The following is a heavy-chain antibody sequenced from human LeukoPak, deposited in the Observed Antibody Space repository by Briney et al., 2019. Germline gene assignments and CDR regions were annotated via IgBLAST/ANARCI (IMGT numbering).Heavy chain of an antibody. CDR3: AGSASSGWTIDY. D-gene: IGHD6-19*01. CDR2: ISSSSSYI. CDR1: GFTFSSYS. Sequence: GGSLRLSCAASGFTFSSYSMNWVRQAPGKGLEWVSSISSSSSYIYYADSVKGRFTISRDNAKNSLYLQMNSLRAEDTAVYYCAGSASSGWTIDYWAREPWSPSPQ. V-gene: IGHV3-21*01. J-gene: IGHJ4*02.